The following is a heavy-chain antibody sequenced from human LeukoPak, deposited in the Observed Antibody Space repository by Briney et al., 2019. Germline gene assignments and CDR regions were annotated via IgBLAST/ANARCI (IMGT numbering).Heavy chain of an antibody. D-gene: IGHD1-26*01. V-gene: IGHV3-30-3*01. Sequence: GGSLRLSCVASGFTFNDYAIHWVRQAPGKGLEWVAVISYDETDKHYADSVKGRFTISRDNSKNTLNLQMSSLRPEDTAVYYCARGGGGGSYWTLEGMDVWGQGTTVTVSS. CDR2: ISYDETDK. J-gene: IGHJ6*02. CDR3: ARGGGGGSYWTLEGMDV. CDR1: GFTFNDYA.